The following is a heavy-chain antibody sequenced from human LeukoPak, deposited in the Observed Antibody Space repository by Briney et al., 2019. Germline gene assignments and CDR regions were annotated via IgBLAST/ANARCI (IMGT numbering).Heavy chain of an antibody. D-gene: IGHD5-24*01. CDR1: GGSFSGYY. CDR3: ARDSPRDGYNYYESNWFDP. Sequence: SETLSLTCAVYGGSFSGYYWSWIRQPPGKGLEWIGEINHSGSTNYNPSLKSRVTISVDTSKNQFSLKLSSVTAADTAVYYCARDSPRDGYNYYESNWFDPWGQGTLVTVSS. CDR2: INHSGST. J-gene: IGHJ5*02. V-gene: IGHV4-34*01.